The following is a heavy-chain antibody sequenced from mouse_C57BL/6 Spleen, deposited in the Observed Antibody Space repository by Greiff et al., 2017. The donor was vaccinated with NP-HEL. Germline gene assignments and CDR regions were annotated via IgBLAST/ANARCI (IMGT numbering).Heavy chain of an antibody. D-gene: IGHD2-5*01. CDR3: ARSTYYSNYDLDY. CDR1: GYAFSSSW. V-gene: IGHV1-82*01. CDR2: IYPGDGDT. Sequence: QVQLQQSGPELVKPGASVKISCKASGYAFSSSWMNWVKQRPGKGLEWIGRIYPGDGDTNYNGKFKGKATLTADKSSSTAYMQLSSLTSEDSAVYFCARSTYYSNYDLDYWGQGTTLTVSS. J-gene: IGHJ2*01.